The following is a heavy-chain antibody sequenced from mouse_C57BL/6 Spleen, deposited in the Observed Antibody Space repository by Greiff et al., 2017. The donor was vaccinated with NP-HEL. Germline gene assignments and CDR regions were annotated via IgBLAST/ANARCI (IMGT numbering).Heavy chain of an antibody. J-gene: IGHJ4*01. CDR1: GYTFTSYW. Sequence: QVQLQQPGAELVKPGASVKLSCKASGYTFTSYWMHWVKQRPGQGLEWIGMIHPHSGSTNYNEKFKSKATLTVDKSSSTAYMQLSSLTSEDSAVYYCARWGSLSYAMGYWGQGTSVTVSA. CDR2: IHPHSGST. CDR3: ARWGSLSYAMGY. V-gene: IGHV1-64*01.